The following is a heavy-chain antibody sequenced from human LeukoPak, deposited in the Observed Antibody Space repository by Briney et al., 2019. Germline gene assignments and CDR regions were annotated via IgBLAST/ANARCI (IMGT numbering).Heavy chain of an antibody. CDR1: GDSISSGDYY. CDR2: ISSRGRT. CDR3: ARGPYSYDSSGAFDI. Sequence: SETLSLTCTVSGDSISSGDYYWSWIRQPAGKGLEWIGRISSRGRTNYNPSLKSRVTISVDMSKNQFSLKLSSVTAADTAVYFCARGPYSYDSSGAFDIWGQGTMVTVSS. J-gene: IGHJ3*02. D-gene: IGHD3-22*01. V-gene: IGHV4-61*02.